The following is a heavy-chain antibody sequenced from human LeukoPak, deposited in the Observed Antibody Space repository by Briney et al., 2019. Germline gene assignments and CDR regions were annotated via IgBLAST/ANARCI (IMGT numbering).Heavy chain of an antibody. CDR2: VYYSGTP. CDR3: ARGQGSHSSNLVH. D-gene: IGHD6-13*01. J-gene: IGHJ1*01. CDR1: GGSISGTYYY. V-gene: IGHV4-39*07. Sequence: PSETPSLTCTVSGGSISGTYYYWGWIRQPPGKGLEWIGSVYYSGTPYYNPSLKSRVTISVDTSKNQFSLKLTSVTAADTAVYFCARGQGSHSSNLVHWGQGTLVTVSS.